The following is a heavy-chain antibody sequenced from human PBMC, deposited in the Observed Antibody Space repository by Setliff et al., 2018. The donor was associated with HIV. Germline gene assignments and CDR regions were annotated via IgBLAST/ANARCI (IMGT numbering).Heavy chain of an antibody. CDR3: ARVLTYFSDTSGRNWYFDL. D-gene: IGHD3-22*01. J-gene: IGHJ2*01. CDR2: VYYSGST. CDR1: GDSISSYY. V-gene: IGHV4-59*01. Sequence: SETLSLTCTVSGDSISSYYWSWIRQPPGKGLEWIGYVYYSGSTNYSPSLKSRVTISVDTSKNQFSLRLTSVTAADTAVYYCARVLTYFSDTSGRNWYFDLWDRGALVTVS.